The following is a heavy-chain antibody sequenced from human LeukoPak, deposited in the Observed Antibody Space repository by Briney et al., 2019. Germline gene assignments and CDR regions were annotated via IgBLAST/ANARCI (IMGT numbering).Heavy chain of an antibody. CDR3: AKDPKEIRSDCFIRYFDS. CDR1: GFTFSNYA. J-gene: IGHJ5*01. V-gene: IGHV3-23*01. D-gene: IGHD5-24*01. CDR2: TSGRGDYT. Sequence: PGGSLRLSCTASGFTFSNYAMSWVRQAPGKGLEWVSATSGRGDYTYYADSVKGRFTISRDNSKNTVYLQMNSLRVEDTAVYYCAKDPKEIRSDCFIRYFDSWGQGILVSVSS.